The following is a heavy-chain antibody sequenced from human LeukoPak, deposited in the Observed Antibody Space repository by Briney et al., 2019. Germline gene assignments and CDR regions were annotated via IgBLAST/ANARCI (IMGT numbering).Heavy chain of an antibody. CDR3: ARGQGGWFDP. J-gene: IGHJ5*02. CDR1: GGSISSGGYY. CDR2: IYYSGST. D-gene: IGHD3-16*01. Sequence: PSETLSLTCTVSGGSISSGGYYWSWIRQHPGKGLEWIGYIYYSGSTYYSPSLKSRVTISVDTSKNQFSLKLSSVTAADTAVYYCARGQGGWFDPWGQGTLVTVSS. V-gene: IGHV4-31*03.